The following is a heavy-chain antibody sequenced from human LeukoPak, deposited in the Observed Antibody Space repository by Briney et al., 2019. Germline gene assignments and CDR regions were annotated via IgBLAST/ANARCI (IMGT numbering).Heavy chain of an antibody. CDR3: ARAPGAVAGPEHVFDI. CDR1: GYTFTRYD. V-gene: IGHV1-8*03. J-gene: IGHJ3*02. Sequence: ASVKVSCKASGYTFTRYDINWVRQATGQGLEYMGWMNLNSGNTGYARKFQGRVTITMNTSISTAYMELINLRSEDTAVYYCARAPGAVAGPEHVFDIWGQRTMFSVSS. CDR2: MNLNSGNT. D-gene: IGHD6-19*01.